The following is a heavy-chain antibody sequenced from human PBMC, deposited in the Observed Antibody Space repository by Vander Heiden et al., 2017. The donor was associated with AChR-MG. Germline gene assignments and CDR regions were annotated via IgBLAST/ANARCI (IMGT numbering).Heavy chain of an antibody. D-gene: IGHD3-3*01. J-gene: IGHJ6*03. Sequence: QVQLVQSGAEVKKPGSSVKVSCKASGGTFSSYAISWVRQAPGQGLEWMGGIIPIFGTANYAQKFQGRVTITADESTSTAYMELSSLRSEDTAVYYCAGAKYYDFWSGYSRNYYYYYYMDVWGKGTTVTVSS. CDR2: IIPIFGTA. CDR1: GGTFSSYA. V-gene: IGHV1-69*01. CDR3: AGAKYYDFWSGYSRNYYYYYYMDV.